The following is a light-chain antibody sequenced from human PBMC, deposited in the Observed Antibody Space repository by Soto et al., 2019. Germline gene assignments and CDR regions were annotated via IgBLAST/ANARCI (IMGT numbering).Light chain of an antibody. CDR3: QQLNSYPLT. CDR1: QGISSY. CDR2: AAS. V-gene: IGKV1-9*01. J-gene: IGKJ4*01. Sequence: DIQLTPSPSFLSASVGDRVTITCPASQGISSYLVWYQQKPGKAPKLLIYAASTLQSGVPSRFSGSASGTEFTLTISSLQPEDFASYYCQQLNSYPLTFGGGTKVEIK.